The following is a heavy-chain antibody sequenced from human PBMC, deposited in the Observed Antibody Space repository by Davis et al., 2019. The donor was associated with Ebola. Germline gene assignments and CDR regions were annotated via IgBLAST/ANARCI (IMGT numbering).Heavy chain of an antibody. D-gene: IGHD6-13*01. J-gene: IGHJ4*02. CDR1: GYTFTSSG. CDR2: ISAYNVNT. CDR3: ARESKQLAMSGGYYFDY. V-gene: IGHV1-18*01. Sequence: ASVKVSCKASGYTFTSSGISWVRQAPGQGLEWMGWISAYNVNTNYAQKLQGRVTMTTDTSTSTAYMELRSLRSDDTAVYYCARESKQLAMSGGYYFDYWGQGTLVTVSS.